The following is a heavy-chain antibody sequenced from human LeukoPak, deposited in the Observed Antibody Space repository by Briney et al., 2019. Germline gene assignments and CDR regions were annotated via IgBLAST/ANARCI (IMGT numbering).Heavy chain of an antibody. D-gene: IGHD4-17*01. Sequence: GRSLRLSSAASGFTFSSYSMNWVRQAPRKGLEWVSSISSSSYIYYADSVKGRFTISRDNTKNSLYLQMNSLGAEDTAVYYCATPVTTEPNDSWGQGTLVTVSS. J-gene: IGHJ4*02. CDR2: ISSSSYI. CDR1: GFTFSSYS. V-gene: IGHV3-21*01. CDR3: ATPVTTEPNDS.